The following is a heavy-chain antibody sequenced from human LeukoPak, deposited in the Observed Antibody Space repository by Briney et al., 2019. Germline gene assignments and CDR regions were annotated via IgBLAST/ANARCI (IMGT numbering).Heavy chain of an antibody. J-gene: IGHJ4*02. V-gene: IGHV3-11*04. CDR2: ISSSGGTI. D-gene: IGHD3-22*01. Sequence: PGGSLRLSCAASGFTFSDYYMSWIRQAPGKGLEWISYISSSGGTIYYADSVKGRFTISRDNAKNSLYLQMNSLRAEDTAVYYCAKDYFEARGSGYYFDYWGQGTLVTVSS. CDR1: GFTFSDYY. CDR3: AKDYFEARGSGYYFDY.